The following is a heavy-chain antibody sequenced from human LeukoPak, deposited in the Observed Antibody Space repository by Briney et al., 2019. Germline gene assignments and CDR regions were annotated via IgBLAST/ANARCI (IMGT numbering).Heavy chain of an antibody. CDR3: AKAAYDSSGYYYAEYFQH. CDR1: GFTFSSYW. V-gene: IGHV3-23*01. Sequence: GGSLRLSCAASGFTFSSYWMSWVRQAPGKGLEWVSAISGSGGSTYYADSVKGRFTISRDNSKNTLYLQMNSLRAEDTAVYYCAKAAYDSSGYYYAEYFQHWGQGTLVTVSS. D-gene: IGHD3-22*01. CDR2: ISGSGGST. J-gene: IGHJ1*01.